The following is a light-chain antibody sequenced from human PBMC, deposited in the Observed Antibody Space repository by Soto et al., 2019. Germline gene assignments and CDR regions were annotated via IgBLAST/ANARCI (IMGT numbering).Light chain of an antibody. CDR3: QQYNNWPPWT. CDR2: RAS. Sequence: EIVMTQSPATLSVSPGERATLSCRASQSVSSNLAWYQQKPGQAPRLLIYRASTRATGIPARFIGSGSGTEFTLTISSLQSEDFAVYYCQQYNNWPPWTFGQGTKVELK. J-gene: IGKJ1*01. V-gene: IGKV3-15*01. CDR1: QSVSSN.